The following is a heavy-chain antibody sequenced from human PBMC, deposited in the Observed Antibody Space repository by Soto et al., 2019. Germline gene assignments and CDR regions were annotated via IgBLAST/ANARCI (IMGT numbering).Heavy chain of an antibody. D-gene: IGHD2-2*01. Sequence: EVQLLESGGGLVQPGGSLRLSCVASGFTFSTYTMSWVRQAPGKGLEWVSAISGSGGSPSYADSVQGRFSISRDNPRNTLYLQMNSVRGEDTAMYYCAKARCSTTNCYVPEYWGQGTLVTVSS. CDR1: GFTFSTYT. V-gene: IGHV3-23*01. J-gene: IGHJ4*02. CDR3: AKARCSTTNCYVPEY. CDR2: ISGSGGSP.